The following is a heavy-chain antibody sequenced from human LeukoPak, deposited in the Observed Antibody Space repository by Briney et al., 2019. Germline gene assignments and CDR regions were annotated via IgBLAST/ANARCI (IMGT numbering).Heavy chain of an antibody. CDR2: ISDGRIIE. J-gene: IGHJ4*02. Sequence: GGSLRLFCAASGVTFSTYAMHWVRQAPGRGLEWEPVISDGRIIEYYADSVKCRFTISRDNSKNTVYLQMHSVRDKDTAGYYCAKGVEMAKNEESDYWGQGTLVTVSS. CDR3: AKGVEMAKNEESDY. CDR1: GVTFSTYA. V-gene: IGHV3-30*18. D-gene: IGHD5-24*01.